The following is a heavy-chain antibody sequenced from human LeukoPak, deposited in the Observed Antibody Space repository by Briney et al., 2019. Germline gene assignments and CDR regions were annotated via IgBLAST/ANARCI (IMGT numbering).Heavy chain of an antibody. CDR2: ISYDGSNK. CDR3: AGPRGNWYIFDY. J-gene: IGHJ4*02. V-gene: IGHV3-30*03. Sequence: GGSLRLSCAASGFTFSSYGMHWVRQAPGKGLEWVAVISYDGSNKYYADSVKGRFTISRDNSKNTLYLQMNSLRAEDTAVYYCAGPRGNWYIFDYWGQGTLVTVSS. D-gene: IGHD1-1*01. CDR1: GFTFSSYG.